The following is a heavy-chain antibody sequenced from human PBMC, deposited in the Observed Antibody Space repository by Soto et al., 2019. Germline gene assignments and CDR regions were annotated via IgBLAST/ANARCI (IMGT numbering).Heavy chain of an antibody. CDR1: GLTFSNYA. J-gene: IGHJ4*02. CDR3: AKNQERELPRVIDF. D-gene: IGHD1-7*01. CDR2: MSGSSSTT. Sequence: EVRLLESGGGLVKPGGSLRLSCATSGLTFSNYAMSWVRQAPGGGLEWVSSMSGSSSTTYYADSVRGLFTSSRDRSKNTLYLQMSSLRAEDTALYYCAKNQERELPRVIDFWGQGTLVTVSS. V-gene: IGHV3-23*01.